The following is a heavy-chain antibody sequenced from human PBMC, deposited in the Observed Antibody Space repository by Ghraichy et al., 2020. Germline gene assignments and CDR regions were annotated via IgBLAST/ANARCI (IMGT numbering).Heavy chain of an antibody. Sequence: GESLNISCAASGFTFSSYDMFWVRQAPGKGLEYVSAISSNGGTTYYANSVKGRFTISRDNSKNTLYLQMGSLRAEDMAVYYCARWDSSGPGDSWGQGTLVTVSS. V-gene: IGHV3-64*01. D-gene: IGHD5-18*01. CDR2: ISSNGGTT. J-gene: IGHJ4*02. CDR1: GFTFSSYD. CDR3: ARWDSSGPGDS.